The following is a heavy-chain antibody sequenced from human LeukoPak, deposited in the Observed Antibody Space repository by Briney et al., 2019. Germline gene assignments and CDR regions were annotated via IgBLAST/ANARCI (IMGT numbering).Heavy chain of an antibody. J-gene: IGHJ6*02. CDR2: INPSGGST. D-gene: IGHD5-18*01. V-gene: IGHV1-46*01. CDR3: ARGVGYNYGLYYQYGMDV. Sequence: ASVKASCKASGYTFTSYYMHWVRQAPGQGLEWMGIINPSGGSTSYAQKFQGRVTITRDTSASTAYMELSSLRSEDTAVYYCARGVGYNYGLYYQYGMDVWGQGTTVTVSS. CDR1: GYTFTSYY.